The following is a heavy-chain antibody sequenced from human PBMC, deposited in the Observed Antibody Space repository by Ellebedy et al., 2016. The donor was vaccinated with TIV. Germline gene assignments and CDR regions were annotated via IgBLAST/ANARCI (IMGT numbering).Heavy chain of an antibody. V-gene: IGHV3-30*14. Sequence: PGGSLRLSCAASGFTFSGAAIHWVRQPPGKGLEWVAVISFDGSRNHYAESVEGRVTISRDNSKNTLYLQMNSLRDDETAVYYCGRGKGFGSGWNDAFDVWGQGTPVTVS. CDR2: ISFDGSRN. CDR3: GRGKGFGSGWNDAFDV. CDR1: GFTFSGAA. D-gene: IGHD6-19*01. J-gene: IGHJ3*01.